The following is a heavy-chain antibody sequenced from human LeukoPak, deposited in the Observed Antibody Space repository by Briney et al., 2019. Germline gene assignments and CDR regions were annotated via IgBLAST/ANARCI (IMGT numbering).Heavy chain of an antibody. V-gene: IGHV6-1*01. D-gene: IGHD2-2*01. CDR2: TYYRSTWYN. Sequence: SQTLSLTCAIPGDSVSSNSVTWNWIRQSPSRGLEWLGRTYYRSTWYNGYAVSVRGRITVNPDTSKNQFSLHLNSVTPEDTAVYYCARRLTQYDCFDPWGQGILVTVSS. J-gene: IGHJ5*02. CDR3: ARRLTQYDCFDP. CDR1: GDSVSSNSVT.